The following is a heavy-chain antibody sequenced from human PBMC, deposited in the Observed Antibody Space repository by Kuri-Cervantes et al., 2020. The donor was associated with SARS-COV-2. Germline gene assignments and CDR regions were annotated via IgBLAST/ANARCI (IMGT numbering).Heavy chain of an antibody. CDR2: IRNDESSI. CDR1: GFTFSDYG. D-gene: IGHD6-13*01. V-gene: IGHV3-30*02. Sequence: GESLKISCAASGFTFSDYGMHWVRQAPGKGLEWVAFIRNDESSIDHAGSVKGRFTISRDNSKNTLYLQMNSLRAEDTAVYYCARDRAAAAGDARFDPWGQGTLVTVSS. J-gene: IGHJ5*02. CDR3: ARDRAAAAGDARFDP.